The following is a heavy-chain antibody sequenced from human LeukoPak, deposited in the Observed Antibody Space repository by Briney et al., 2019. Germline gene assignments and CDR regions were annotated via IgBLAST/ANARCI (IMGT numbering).Heavy chain of an antibody. CDR1: GDSISSSSHY. CDR3: ATDKGHFDVDY. Sequence: PSETLSLTCIVSGDSISSSSHYWGWIRQPPGKGLEWIGSIYHSGNTYYNPSLKSRLTISLDTSKNQFSLKLSSVTAADTAVYYCATDKGHFDVDYWGQGTLVTVSS. V-gene: IGHV4-39*07. D-gene: IGHD3-9*01. CDR2: IYHSGNT. J-gene: IGHJ4*02.